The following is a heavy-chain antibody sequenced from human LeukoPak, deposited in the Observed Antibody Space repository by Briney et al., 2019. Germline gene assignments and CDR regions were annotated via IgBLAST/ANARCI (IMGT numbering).Heavy chain of an antibody. CDR3: AKDFRRTGYYLTFDY. D-gene: IGHD3/OR15-3a*01. CDR1: GFTFSSYE. J-gene: IGHJ4*02. CDR2: IRYDGSNK. V-gene: IGHV3-30*02. Sequence: GGSLRLSCAASGFTFSSYEMNWVRQAPGKGLEWVAFIRYDGSNKYYADSVKGRFTISRDNSKNTLYLQMNSLRAEDTAVYYCAKDFRRTGYYLTFDYWGQGTLVTVSS.